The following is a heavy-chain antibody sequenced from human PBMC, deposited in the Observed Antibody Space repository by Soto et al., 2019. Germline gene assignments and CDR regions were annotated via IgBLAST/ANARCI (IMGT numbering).Heavy chain of an antibody. J-gene: IGHJ6*03. CDR2: IYYSGST. CDR3: ARHWPSATVKLGYMDV. D-gene: IGHD4-17*01. V-gene: IGHV4-59*08. Sequence: PSEMLSLTCTVCGGSISSYYWSWIRQPPGKGLEWIGYIYYSGSTNYNPSLKSRVTISVDTSKNQFSLKLSSVTAADTAVYYCARHWPSATVKLGYMDVWGKGTTVTVSS. CDR1: GGSISSYY.